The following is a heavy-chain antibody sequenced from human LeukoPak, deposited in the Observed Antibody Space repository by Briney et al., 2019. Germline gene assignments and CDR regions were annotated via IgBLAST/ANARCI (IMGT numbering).Heavy chain of an antibody. CDR1: GYSFTSYW. V-gene: IGHV5-51*01. Sequence: GESLKISCKGSGYSFTSYWIAWVRQMPGKGLEWMGIIYPGDSDTRYSPSFQGQVTISADKSISTAYQQWSSLKASDTAMYYCARPYCSSSTCSQSGDYWGQGTLVTVSS. CDR3: ARPYCSSSTCSQSGDY. D-gene: IGHD2-2*01. J-gene: IGHJ4*02. CDR2: IYPGDSDT.